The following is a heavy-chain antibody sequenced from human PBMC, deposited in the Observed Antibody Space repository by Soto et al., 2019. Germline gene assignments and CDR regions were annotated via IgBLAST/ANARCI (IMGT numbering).Heavy chain of an antibody. V-gene: IGHV1-69*06. Sequence: GASGKVSCKASGGTFSSYAISWVRQAPGQGLEWMGGIIPIFGTANYAQKFQGRVTITADKSTSTAYMELSSLRSEDTAVYYCASVAARPFYYYYGMDVWGQGTTVTVYS. CDR1: GGTFSSYA. CDR2: IIPIFGTA. CDR3: ASVAARPFYYYYGMDV. J-gene: IGHJ6*02. D-gene: IGHD6-6*01.